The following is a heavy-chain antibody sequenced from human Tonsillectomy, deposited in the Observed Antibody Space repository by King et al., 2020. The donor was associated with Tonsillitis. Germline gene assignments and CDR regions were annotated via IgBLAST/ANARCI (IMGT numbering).Heavy chain of an antibody. CDR1: GGSISSSSYY. CDR3: ARGAQWLAGFDY. CDR2: IYYSGST. J-gene: IGHJ4*02. V-gene: IGHV4-39*01. D-gene: IGHD6-19*01. Sequence: LQLQESGPGLVKPSETLSLTCTVSGGSISSSSYYWGWIRQPPGKGLEWIGSIYYSGSTYYNPSLKSRVTISVDTYKNQFSLKLSSVTAADTAVYYCARGAQWLAGFDYWGQGTLVTVSS.